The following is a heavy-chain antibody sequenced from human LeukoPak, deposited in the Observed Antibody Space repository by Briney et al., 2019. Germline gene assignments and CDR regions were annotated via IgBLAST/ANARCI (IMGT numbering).Heavy chain of an antibody. J-gene: IGHJ4*02. V-gene: IGHV3-48*03. Sequence: GGSLRLSCAASRFTFSNYELNWVRQAPGKGLEWVSYISGSGNTIYYADSVKGRFTISRDNAKNSLYLQMNSLRAEDTAIYYCARTWVRAASSYYFDYWGQGTLVTVSS. CDR3: ARTWVRAASSYYFDY. CDR2: ISGSGNTI. D-gene: IGHD5-18*01. CDR1: RFTFSNYE.